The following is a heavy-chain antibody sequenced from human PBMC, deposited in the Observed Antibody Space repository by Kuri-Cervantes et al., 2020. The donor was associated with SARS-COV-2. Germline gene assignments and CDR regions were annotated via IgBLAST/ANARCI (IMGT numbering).Heavy chain of an antibody. Sequence: SVKVSCKASGGTFSSYAISWVRQAPGQGLEWMGGIIPIFGTANYAQKFQGRVTITADKSTSTAYMELSSLRSEDTAVYYCARVPYDYFYLDYWGQGTLVTVSS. D-gene: IGHD2/OR15-2a*01. CDR2: IIPIFGTA. CDR1: GGTFSSYA. V-gene: IGHV1-69*06. CDR3: ARVPYDYFYLDY. J-gene: IGHJ4*02.